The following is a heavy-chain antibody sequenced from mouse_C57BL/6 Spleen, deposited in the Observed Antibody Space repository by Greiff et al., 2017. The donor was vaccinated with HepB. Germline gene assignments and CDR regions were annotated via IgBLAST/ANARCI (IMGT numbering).Heavy chain of an antibody. CDR1: GYTFTSYW. Sequence: QVQLKQPGAELVKPGASVKMSCKASGYTFTSYWITWVKQRPGQGLEWIGDIYPGSGSTNYNEKFKSKATLTVDTSSSTAYMQLSSLTSEDSAVYYCARWGVVWLLRFDYWGQGTTLTVSS. CDR2: IYPGSGST. D-gene: IGHD2-3*01. J-gene: IGHJ2*01. V-gene: IGHV1-55*01. CDR3: ARWGVVWLLRFDY.